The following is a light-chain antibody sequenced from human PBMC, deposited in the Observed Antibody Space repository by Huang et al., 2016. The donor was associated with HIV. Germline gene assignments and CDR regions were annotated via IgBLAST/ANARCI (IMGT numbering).Light chain of an antibody. Sequence: EIVMTQSPATLSVSPGERATLSCRASQGVSNNIAWYQQKPGQTPRLLIHGASTRATGSAAECSGRGSGTDFTLTITSLQPEDSAVYYCQHYNNWPPWTFGPGTQVEI. CDR2: GAS. V-gene: IGKV3D-15*01. J-gene: IGKJ1*01. CDR3: QHYNNWPPWT. CDR1: QGVSNN.